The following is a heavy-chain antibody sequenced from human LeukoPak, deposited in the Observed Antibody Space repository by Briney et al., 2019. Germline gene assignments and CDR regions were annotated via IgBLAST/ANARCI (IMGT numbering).Heavy chain of an antibody. CDR1: GGSISSYY. Sequence: TASETLSLTCTVSGGSISSYYWSWIRQPPGKGLEWIGYIHYSGSTNYKSSLKSRVTISVDTSKNHFSLKLSSVTAADTAVYYCARTTEGGYSGYFYYYYMDVWGKGTTVTISS. V-gene: IGHV4-59*01. D-gene: IGHD5-12*01. J-gene: IGHJ6*03. CDR3: ARTTEGGYSGYFYYYYMDV. CDR2: IHYSGST.